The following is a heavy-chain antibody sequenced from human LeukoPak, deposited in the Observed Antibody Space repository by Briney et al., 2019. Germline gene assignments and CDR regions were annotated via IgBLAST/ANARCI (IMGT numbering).Heavy chain of an antibody. Sequence: PGGSLRLSCAASGFTFSSYSMNWVRQAPGKGLEWVSYISSSSSTIYYADSVKGRFTISRDNAKNSLYLQMNSLRAEDTAVYYCARDGSGYGLIYYYGMDVWGQGTTVTVSS. V-gene: IGHV3-48*04. CDR3: ARDGSGYGLIYYYGMDV. CDR1: GFTFSSYS. D-gene: IGHD3-22*01. CDR2: ISSSSSTI. J-gene: IGHJ6*02.